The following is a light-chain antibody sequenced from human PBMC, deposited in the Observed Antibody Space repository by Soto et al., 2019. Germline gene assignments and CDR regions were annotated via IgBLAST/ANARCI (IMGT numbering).Light chain of an antibody. CDR2: GAS. V-gene: IGKV3-20*01. CDR3: QQYGSSYT. Sequence: EIVLTQSPGTLSLSPGERATLSCRASQSVSSSYLAWYQQKPGQAPRLLIYGASSRATGSPDRFSGSGSGTDFPLTISRLEPEDFAVYYCQQYGSSYTFGQGTKLEIK. J-gene: IGKJ2*01. CDR1: QSVSSSY.